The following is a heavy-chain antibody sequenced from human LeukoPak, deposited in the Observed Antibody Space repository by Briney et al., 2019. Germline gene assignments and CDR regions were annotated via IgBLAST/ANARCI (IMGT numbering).Heavy chain of an antibody. V-gene: IGHV4-38-2*02. D-gene: IGHD3-3*01. J-gene: IGHJ5*02. Sequence: PSETLSLTCTVSSYSISSGYYWGWIRQPPGKGLEWIGSIYHSGSTYYNPSLKSRVTISVDTSKNQFSLKLSSVTTADTAVYYCARVPHGEMIFGVVLYWFDPWGQGTLVTVFS. CDR2: IYHSGST. CDR1: SYSISSGYY. CDR3: ARVPHGEMIFGVVLYWFDP.